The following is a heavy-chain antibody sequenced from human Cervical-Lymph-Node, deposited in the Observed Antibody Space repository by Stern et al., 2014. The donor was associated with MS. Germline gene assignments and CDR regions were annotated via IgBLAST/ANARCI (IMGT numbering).Heavy chain of an antibody. J-gene: IGHJ4*02. CDR1: GFTVSRDY. D-gene: IGHD1-1*01. CDR2: ITNVGST. V-gene: IGHV3-53*01. Sequence: EVHLVESGGGVIQPGGSLRLSCTASGFTVSRDYMTWVRQAPGKGLEWVSLITNVGSTFYTDSVKGRFTISRDDSKNTVYLHMTSLRAEDTAMYNCARDTSSPERSDWWGQGTLVTVSS. CDR3: ARDTSSPERSDW.